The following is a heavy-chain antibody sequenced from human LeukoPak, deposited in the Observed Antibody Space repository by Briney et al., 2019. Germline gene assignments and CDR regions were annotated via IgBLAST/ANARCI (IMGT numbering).Heavy chain of an antibody. V-gene: IGHV4-39*07. CDR2: IYYSGST. Sequence: PSETLSLTCTVSGDSISSSNYYWGWLPQPPGKGLEWIGNIYYSGSTYYNPSLKSRVTTSVDTSKNQFSLKLSSVTAADTAVYYCARSEYCSSTSCYSTHFDYWGQGTLVTVSS. CDR1: GDSISSSNYY. D-gene: IGHD2-2*01. J-gene: IGHJ4*02. CDR3: ARSEYCSSTSCYSTHFDY.